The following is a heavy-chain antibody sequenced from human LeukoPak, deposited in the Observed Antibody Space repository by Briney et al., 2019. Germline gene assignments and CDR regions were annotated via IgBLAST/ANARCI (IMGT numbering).Heavy chain of an antibody. CDR1: GGSISSYY. Sequence: SETLSLTCTVSGGSISSYYWSWIRQPPGKGLEWIGYIYYSGSTNYNPSLKSRVTISVDTSKNQFSLKLSSVTAADTAVYYCARGYGSSWYDYWGQGTLVTVSS. CDR3: ARGYGSSWYDY. D-gene: IGHD6-13*01. J-gene: IGHJ4*02. CDR2: IYYSGST. V-gene: IGHV4-59*01.